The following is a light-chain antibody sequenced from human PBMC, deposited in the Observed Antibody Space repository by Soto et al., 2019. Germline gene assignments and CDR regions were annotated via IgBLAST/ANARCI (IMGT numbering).Light chain of an antibody. J-gene: IGLJ1*01. CDR2: EVS. CDR1: STDFVGYNR. V-gene: IGLV2-18*01. CDR3: SLYTSENAYV. Sequence: QSALTQPPSVSGSPGQSVTISCTGTSTDFVGYNRVSWYQQPPGTAPKLMIYEVSKRPSGVPDRFSGSKPGNTASLTISGLQAADEADYYCSLYTSENAYVFGTGTKV.